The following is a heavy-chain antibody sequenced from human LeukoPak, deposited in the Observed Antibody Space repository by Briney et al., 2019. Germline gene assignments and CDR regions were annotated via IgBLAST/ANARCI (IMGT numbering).Heavy chain of an antibody. J-gene: IGHJ4*02. V-gene: IGHV3-7*03. D-gene: IGHD2-21*02. CDR3: ARDEGGDCNDY. Sequence: GGSLRLSCAASGFTFSSYWMSWVRQAPGKGLEWVANIKKDGSEKYYVDSVKGGFTISRDNAKNSLYLQMNSLRAEDTAVYYCARDEGGDCNDYWGQGTLVTVSS. CDR1: GFTFSSYW. CDR2: IKKDGSEK.